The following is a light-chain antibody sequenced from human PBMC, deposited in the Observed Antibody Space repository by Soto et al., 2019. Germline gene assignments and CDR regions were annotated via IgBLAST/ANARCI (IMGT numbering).Light chain of an antibody. CDR2: EVN. V-gene: IGLV2-23*02. CDR1: SGDVGTYNL. Sequence: QSALTQPASVSGSPGQSINISCTGTSGDVGTYNLVSWYQQHPGRAPKLIIFEVNKRPSGVSNRLSGSKSGNTASLAISGLQADDEADYHCCSYAGRSNVVCGGGTKLTVL. J-gene: IGLJ2*01. CDR3: CSYAGRSNVV.